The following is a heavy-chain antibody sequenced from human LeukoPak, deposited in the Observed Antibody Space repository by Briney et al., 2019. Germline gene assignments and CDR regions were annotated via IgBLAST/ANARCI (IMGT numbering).Heavy chain of an antibody. V-gene: IGHV3-23*01. D-gene: IGHD5-18*01. CDR2: ISGSGGTT. Sequence: GGSLRLSCAASGFTFNNYAMSWVRQAPGKGLEWVSAISGSGGTTYYADSVKGRFTFSRDKSKNTLYLQMNSLRAEDTAVYYCARDSVQLWLQDTSDAFDIWGQGTMVTVSS. CDR3: ARDSVQLWLQDTSDAFDI. CDR1: GFTFNNYA. J-gene: IGHJ3*02.